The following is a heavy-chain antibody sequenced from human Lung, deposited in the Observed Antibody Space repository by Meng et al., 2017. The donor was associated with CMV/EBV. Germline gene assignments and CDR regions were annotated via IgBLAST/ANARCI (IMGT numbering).Heavy chain of an antibody. CDR2: ISSSSSFI. Sequence: GGSLRLXCAASGFTSSVYSMIWVRQAPGKGLEWVSTISSSSSFISYVDSVKGRFTISRDNAENSLYLHMNGLRAEDTAVYFCARESSGSFVLDVWGQGTTVTVSS. V-gene: IGHV3-21*01. J-gene: IGHJ6*02. CDR3: ARESSGSFVLDV. CDR1: GFTSSVYS. D-gene: IGHD3-22*01.